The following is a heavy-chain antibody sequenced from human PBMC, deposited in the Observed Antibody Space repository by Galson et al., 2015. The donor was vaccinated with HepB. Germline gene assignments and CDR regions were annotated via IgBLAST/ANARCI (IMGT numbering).Heavy chain of an antibody. J-gene: IGHJ6*02. D-gene: IGHD6-19*01. Sequence: SETLSLTCAVYGGSFSGYYWSWIRQPPGKGLEWIGEINHSGSTNYNPSLKSRVTISVDTSKNQFSLKLSSVTAADTAVCYCARGGAGRERGGYYYYGMDVWGQGTTVTVSS. CDR2: INHSGST. V-gene: IGHV4-34*01. CDR1: GGSFSGYY. CDR3: ARGGAGRERGGYYYYGMDV.